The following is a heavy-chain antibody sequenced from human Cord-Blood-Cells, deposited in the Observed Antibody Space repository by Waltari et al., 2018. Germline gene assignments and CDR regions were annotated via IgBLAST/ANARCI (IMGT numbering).Heavy chain of an antibody. V-gene: IGHV1-18*04. CDR3: ARGGRIVVVPAADWFDP. D-gene: IGHD2-2*01. CDR1: GYTFTSYG. CDR2: ISAYNGKT. Sequence: QVQLVQSGAEVKKPGASVKDSCKASGYTFTSYGISWVRQAPGQGLEWMGWISAYNGKTNYAQKLQGKVTMTTDTSTGKAYLELRSLCADDAAVDYCARGGRIVVVPAADWFDPWGQGTLVTVSS. J-gene: IGHJ5*02.